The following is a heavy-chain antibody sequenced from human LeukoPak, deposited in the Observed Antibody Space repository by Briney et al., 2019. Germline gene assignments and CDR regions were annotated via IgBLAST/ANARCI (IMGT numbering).Heavy chain of an antibody. CDR3: AKNRGALMVYATHAFDI. Sequence: GGSLRLSCAASGFAFSGSAMHWVRQASGKGLEWVGRIRSKANSYATAYAASVKGRFTISRDNSKNTLYLQMNSLRAEDTAVYYCAKNRGALMVYATHAFDIWGQGTMVTVSS. CDR2: IRSKANSYAT. V-gene: IGHV3-73*01. D-gene: IGHD2-8*01. CDR1: GFAFSGSA. J-gene: IGHJ3*02.